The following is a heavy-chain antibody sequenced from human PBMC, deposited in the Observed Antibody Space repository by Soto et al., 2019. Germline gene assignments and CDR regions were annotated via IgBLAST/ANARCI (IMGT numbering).Heavy chain of an antibody. J-gene: IGHJ3*02. CDR2: MSHSGGT. CDR1: GGFVSSGSYY. CDR3: ARVERGTFTTVVDAFDS. V-gene: IGHV4-61*01. Sequence: SETLSLTCAVYGGFVSSGSYYWSWIRQPPGKGLEWIGEMSHSGGTHFNPSLKSRVTISVDTSKNQFSLNIYSVTAADTALYYCARVERGTFTTVVDAFDSWGTGTTVTVAS. D-gene: IGHD3-16*01.